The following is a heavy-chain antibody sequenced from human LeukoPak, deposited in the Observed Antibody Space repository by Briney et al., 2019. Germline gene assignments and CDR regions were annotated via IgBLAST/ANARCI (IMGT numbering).Heavy chain of an antibody. V-gene: IGHV3-7*01. Sequence: GGSLRLSCAASGFTFSSYGMHWVRQAPGKGLEWVANIKEDGSEKHYVDSVKGRFTISRDNAKNSLYLQMNSLRAEDTAVYYCARDFSRSSGLDAWGQGTLVTVSS. CDR2: IKEDGSEK. D-gene: IGHD6-6*01. CDR3: ARDFSRSSGLDA. J-gene: IGHJ4*02. CDR1: GFTFSSYG.